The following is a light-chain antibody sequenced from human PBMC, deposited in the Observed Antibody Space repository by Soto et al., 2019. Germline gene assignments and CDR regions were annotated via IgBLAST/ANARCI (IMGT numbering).Light chain of an antibody. V-gene: IGKV2-28*01. Sequence: DIVMTQSPLSLPVTPGEPASISCRSSQSLLHSNGYNYLDWYLQKPGQSPQLLIYLGSNRASGVPDRFSGSGSGTDFTLKISRVEAEDVGVYYCMQALQIPEGFTFGPGTKVDIK. J-gene: IGKJ3*01. CDR2: LGS. CDR1: QSLLHSNGYNY. CDR3: MQALQIPEGFT.